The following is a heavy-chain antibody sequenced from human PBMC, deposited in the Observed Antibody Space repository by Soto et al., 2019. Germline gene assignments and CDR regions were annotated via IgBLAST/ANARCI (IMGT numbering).Heavy chain of an antibody. Sequence: SGHTLDNPTGTLTLTCTFCRLSLTSPGMCVSWIRQPPGKALEWLALIERDDDDKYYSTSLKTRLTISKDTRKNQVVLTMANMDPADTGTYYCARSIRGPRRFNGMDVWGQGT. V-gene: IGHV2-70*13. J-gene: IGHJ6*02. CDR2: IERDDDDK. D-gene: IGHD1-20*01. CDR3: ARSIRGPRRFNGMDV. CDR1: RLSLTSPGMC.